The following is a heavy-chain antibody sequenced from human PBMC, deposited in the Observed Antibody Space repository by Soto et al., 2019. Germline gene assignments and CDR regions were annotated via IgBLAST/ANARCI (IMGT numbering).Heavy chain of an antibody. CDR3: AFSCGETGTTRLDY. CDR1: GYTFTGYY. Sequence: QVQLVQSGAEVKKPGASVKVSCKASGYTFTGYYMHWVRQAPGQGLERMGWINPNSGGTNYAKKFQGWVTMTRDTSVSTADMELSRLRSEDAAEYYGAFSCGETGTTRLDYWGQGTLVTVSS. D-gene: IGHD1-7*01. J-gene: IGHJ4*02. CDR2: INPNSGGT. V-gene: IGHV1-2*04.